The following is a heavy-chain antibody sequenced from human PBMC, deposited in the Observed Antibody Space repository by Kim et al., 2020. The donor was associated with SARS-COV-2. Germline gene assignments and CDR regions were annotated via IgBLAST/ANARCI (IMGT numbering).Heavy chain of an antibody. CDR3: TRGWLGRADH. V-gene: IGHV3-48*03. J-gene: IGHJ5*02. Sequence: GGSLRLSCAASGFNFSTYEINWVRQPPGKGLEWLSYISNSGSATYYAESVKGRFAISRDNAENSLTLQINSLRVEDTATYYCTRGWLGRADHWGQGTLVT. D-gene: IGHD3-10*01. CDR2: ISNSGSAT. CDR1: GFNFSTYE.